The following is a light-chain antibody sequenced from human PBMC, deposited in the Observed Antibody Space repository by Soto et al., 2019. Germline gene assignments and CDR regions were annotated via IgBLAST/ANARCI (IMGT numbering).Light chain of an antibody. V-gene: IGKV1-27*01. CDR3: HQYGTSPWT. Sequence: DIQMTQSPSSLSASVGDRVTITCRASQDISNSLAWYQQKPGKVPKVLIYATSILQSGVPDRFSGSGSGTDFTLTISRLEPEDFAVYYCHQYGTSPWTLGQGTKVEIK. CDR1: QDISNS. J-gene: IGKJ1*01. CDR2: ATS.